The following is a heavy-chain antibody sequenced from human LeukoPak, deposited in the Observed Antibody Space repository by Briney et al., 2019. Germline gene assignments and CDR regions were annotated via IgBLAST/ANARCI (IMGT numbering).Heavy chain of an antibody. V-gene: IGHV3-33*05. J-gene: IGHJ1*01. Sequence: PGGSLRLSCAASGFSFSTYGMFWVRQAPGKGLEWVGAISYDGSNQYYADSVKGRFTISRDNSKNTLYLQMDSLRAEDTAVYYCAKGDFWNGLGEYFLYWGQGILVTVSS. CDR1: GFSFSTYG. CDR2: ISYDGSNQ. D-gene: IGHD3-3*01. CDR3: AKGDFWNGLGEYFLY.